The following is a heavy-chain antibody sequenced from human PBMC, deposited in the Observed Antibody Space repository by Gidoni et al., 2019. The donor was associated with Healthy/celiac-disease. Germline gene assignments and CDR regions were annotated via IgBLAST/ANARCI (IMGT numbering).Heavy chain of an antibody. CDR2: IIPIFGTA. D-gene: IGHD2-2*03. J-gene: IGHJ6*02. Sequence: PGSSVKVSCKVSGGTFSSYAISWVRQAPGQGLEWMGGIIPIFGTAIYAQKFQGRVTITADESTSTAYMELSSLRSEDTAVYYCARGGRLDIVVVPADYYYYGMDVWGQGTTVTVSS. CDR3: ARGGRLDIVVVPADYYYYGMDV. V-gene: IGHV1-69*01. CDR1: GGTFSSYA.